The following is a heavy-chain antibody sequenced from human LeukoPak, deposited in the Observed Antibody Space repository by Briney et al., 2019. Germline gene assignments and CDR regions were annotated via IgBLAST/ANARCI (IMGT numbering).Heavy chain of an antibody. V-gene: IGHV3-23*01. CDR2: LYGSCGST. CDR3: AKDHYSSSSHNPLS. J-gene: IGHJ4*02. Sequence: QGGGSLRLPCSASGFTLSSYALGWVRPAPGKGVEWGSALYGSCGSTYYAEAVKGRFTISRDNSKNTLYLQVNSLRADDTAVYYCAKDHYSSSSHNPLSWGQGTLVTVSS. D-gene: IGHD6-6*01. CDR1: GFTLSSYA.